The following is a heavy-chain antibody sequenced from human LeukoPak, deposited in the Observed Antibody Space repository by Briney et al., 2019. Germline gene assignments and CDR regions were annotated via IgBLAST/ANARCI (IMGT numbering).Heavy chain of an antibody. Sequence: PGGSLRLSCAASGFNFSNYWMSWVRPAPGKGLEWVANIKQDGSEKYYVDSVKGRFTISRDNAKNSLYLQMNSLRAEDTAVYYCARDIVVVPAAMSYEYFQHWGQGTLVTVSS. CDR3: ARDIVVVPAAMSYEYFQH. CDR2: IKQDGSEK. D-gene: IGHD2-2*01. CDR1: GFNFSNYW. J-gene: IGHJ1*01. V-gene: IGHV3-7*04.